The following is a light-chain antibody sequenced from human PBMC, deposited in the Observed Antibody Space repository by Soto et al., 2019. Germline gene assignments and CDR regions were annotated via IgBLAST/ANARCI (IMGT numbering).Light chain of an antibody. V-gene: IGLV2-8*01. Sequence: QSALTQPPSASGSPGQSVTISCTGTSSDVGGYNYVSWYQRHPGKAPKVMIYDVNKRPAGVPDRFSGSKSGNTASLTVSGLQAEDEADYYCSSYAGSKNWVFGGGTQLTVL. CDR3: SSYAGSKNWV. CDR1: SSDVGGYNY. CDR2: DVN. J-gene: IGLJ3*02.